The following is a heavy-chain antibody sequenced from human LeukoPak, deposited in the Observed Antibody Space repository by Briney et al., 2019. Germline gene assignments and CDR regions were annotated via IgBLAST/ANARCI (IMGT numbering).Heavy chain of an antibody. D-gene: IGHD2-21*02. V-gene: IGHV4-39*07. Sequence: SETLSLTCSVSDASISSPSYYWGWIRQPPGKGLEWIGNVYYDGSAHYSPALQSRLTISIETSKKQFSLQLRSVTAADTAVYYCARDFHCGGACSADYWGQGTLVTVSS. CDR1: DASISSPSYY. CDR2: VYYDGSA. CDR3: ARDFHCGGACSADY. J-gene: IGHJ4*02.